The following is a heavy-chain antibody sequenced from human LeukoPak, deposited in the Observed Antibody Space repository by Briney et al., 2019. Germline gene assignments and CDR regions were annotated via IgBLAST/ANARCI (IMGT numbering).Heavy chain of an antibody. V-gene: IGHV3-7*01. CDR1: GFRFNTYW. D-gene: IGHD5-12*01. CDR2: IKEDGSEK. CDR3: ARGRATHDAFDI. Sequence: GGSLRLSCAASGFRFNTYWMSWVRQAPGKGLEYVAHIKEDGSEKNYVDSAKGRFTISRDNAKNSLYLQMNSLRVDDTAVYYCARGRATHDAFDIWGQGTMVTVSS. J-gene: IGHJ3*02.